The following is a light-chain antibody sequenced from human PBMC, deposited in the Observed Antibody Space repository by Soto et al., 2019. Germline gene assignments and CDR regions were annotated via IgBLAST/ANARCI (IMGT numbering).Light chain of an antibody. CDR2: EVS. J-gene: IGLJ2*01. Sequence: QSALTQPASVSGSPGQSITISCTGTISDVGGYNYVSWYQQHPGKAPKLMIYEVSNRPSGVSNRFSGSKSGNTASLTISGLQADDDANYYCTSYTSSSTLVIFGGGTKLTVL. V-gene: IGLV2-14*01. CDR1: ISDVGGYNY. CDR3: TSYTSSSTLVI.